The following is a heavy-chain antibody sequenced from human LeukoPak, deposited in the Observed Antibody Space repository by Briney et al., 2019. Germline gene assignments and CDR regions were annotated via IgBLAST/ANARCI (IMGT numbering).Heavy chain of an antibody. CDR1: GYSFTSYW. CDR2: IYPGDSDT. Sequence: GESLKISCKGSGYSFTSYWIGWVRQMPGKGLEWMGIIYPGDSDTRYSPSFQGQVTISADKSISTAYLQWSSLKASDTATYYCARLGIAAAGTGGYFDYWGQGTLVTVSS. J-gene: IGHJ4*02. V-gene: IGHV5-51*01. D-gene: IGHD6-13*01. CDR3: ARLGIAAAGTGGYFDY.